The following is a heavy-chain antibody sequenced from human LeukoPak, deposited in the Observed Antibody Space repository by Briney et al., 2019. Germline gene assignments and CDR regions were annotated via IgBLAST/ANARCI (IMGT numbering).Heavy chain of an antibody. V-gene: IGHV3-23*01. Sequence: GGSLRLSCAASGFTFSSYYMSWVRQAPGKGLEWVSAISGSGGSTYYADSVKGRFTISRDNSKNTLYLQMNSLRAEDTAVYYLAKKADDILTGDWGQGTLVTVSS. CDR2: ISGSGGST. CDR3: AKKADDILTGD. D-gene: IGHD3-9*01. J-gene: IGHJ4*02. CDR1: GFTFSSYY.